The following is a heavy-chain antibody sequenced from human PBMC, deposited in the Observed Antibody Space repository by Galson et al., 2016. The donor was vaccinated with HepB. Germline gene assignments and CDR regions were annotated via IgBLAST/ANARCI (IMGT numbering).Heavy chain of an antibody. J-gene: IGHJ4*02. D-gene: IGHD2-8*01. Sequence: SETLSLTCTVSGTSITSYYWSWIRQAPGKGLEWIGHTHYRESNDYNPSLQSRVSISVETSKNQFSLRLSSVTAADTAIYYCASSDCPTGTCNGIRFDDWGQGTPVTVSS. CDR1: GTSITSYY. V-gene: IGHV4-59*12. CDR3: ASSDCPTGTCNGIRFDD. CDR2: THYRESN.